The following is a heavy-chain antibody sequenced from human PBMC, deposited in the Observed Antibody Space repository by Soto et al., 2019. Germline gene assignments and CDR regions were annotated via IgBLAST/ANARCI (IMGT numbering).Heavy chain of an antibody. J-gene: IGHJ6*03. CDR3: ARGLILWFGELSRRGGYYYYMDV. V-gene: IGHV4-34*01. Sequence: QVQLQQWGAGLLKPSETLSLTCAVYGGSFSGYQWSWIRQTPGKGLEWIGEINDSGNINYNPSLKSRLTILLDTPKKQISLKLSSVTAAETAVYFCARGLILWFGELSRRGGYYYYMDVWGKGTTVTVSS. CDR1: GGSFSGYQ. D-gene: IGHD3-10*01. CDR2: INDSGNI.